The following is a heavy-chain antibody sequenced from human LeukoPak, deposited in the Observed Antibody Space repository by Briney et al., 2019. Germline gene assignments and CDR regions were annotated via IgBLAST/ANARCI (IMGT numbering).Heavy chain of an antibody. J-gene: IGHJ4*02. CDR3: ARDDCTNGVCYKGY. Sequence: ASVKVSCKASGYTFTSYGINWVRQAPGQGLEWMGWISAYNGNTTYAQKLQGRVTMTTDTSTSTAYMELRSLRSDDTAVYYCARDDCTNGVCYKGYWGQGTLVTVSS. D-gene: IGHD2-8*01. CDR2: ISAYNGNT. V-gene: IGHV1-18*01. CDR1: GYTFTSYG.